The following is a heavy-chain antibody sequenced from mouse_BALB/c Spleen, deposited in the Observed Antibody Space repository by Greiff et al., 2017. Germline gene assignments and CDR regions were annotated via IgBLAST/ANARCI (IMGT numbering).Heavy chain of an antibody. V-gene: IGHV5-17*02. CDR2: ISSGSSTI. D-gene: IGHD2-1*01. CDR3: ARRGNYLYAMDY. J-gene: IGHJ4*01. Sequence: VQLQQSGGGLVQPGGSRKLSCAASGFTFSSFGMHWVRQAPEKGLEWVAYISSGSSTIYYADTVKGRFTISRDNPKNTLFLQMTSLRSEDTAMYYCARRGNYLYAMDYWGQGTSVTVSS. CDR1: GFTFSSFG.